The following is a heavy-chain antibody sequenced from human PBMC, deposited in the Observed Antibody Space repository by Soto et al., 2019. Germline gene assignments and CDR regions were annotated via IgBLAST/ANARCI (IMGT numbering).Heavy chain of an antibody. CDR1: GSSISSYY. Sequence: XETLSLTCTLAGSSISSYYWSWIRKPPGKGLEWIGYIYYSGSTNYNPSLKSRVTISVDTSKNQFSLKLSSVTAADTAVYYCAREVDTEGYYVDHWAQGTLVTVSS. D-gene: IGHD5-18*01. CDR2: IYYSGST. V-gene: IGHV4-59*01. CDR3: AREVDTEGYYVDH. J-gene: IGHJ4*02.